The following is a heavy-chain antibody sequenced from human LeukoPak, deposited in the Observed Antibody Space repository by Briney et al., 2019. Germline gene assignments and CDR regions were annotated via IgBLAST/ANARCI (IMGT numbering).Heavy chain of an antibody. CDR1: GGSFSGYY. D-gene: IGHD3-22*01. CDR2: MNPSGST. V-gene: IGHV4-34*01. J-gene: IGHJ6*03. CDR3: ARGRQDVTMIVVVMTAVSYYLDV. Sequence: SETLSLTCAVYGGSFSGYYWTWIRQTPEEGLEWIGEMNPSGSTSYNPSLKSRVTISVDTSKNQFSLKLSSVTAADTAVYYCARGRQDVTMIVVVMTAVSYYLDVWGKGTTVTVS.